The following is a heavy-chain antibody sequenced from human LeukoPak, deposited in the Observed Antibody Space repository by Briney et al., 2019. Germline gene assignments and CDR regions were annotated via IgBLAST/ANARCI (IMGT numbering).Heavy chain of an antibody. J-gene: IGHJ5*02. Sequence: ASVKVSCKVSGYTLTELSMHWVRQAPGKGLEWMGGFDPEDGETIYAQKFQGRVTMTEDTSTDTAYMELSSLRSEDTAVYYCARGDCSSTSCYRGYNWFDPWGQGTLVTVSS. CDR2: FDPEDGET. CDR1: GYTLTELS. CDR3: ARGDCSSTSCYRGYNWFDP. V-gene: IGHV1-24*01. D-gene: IGHD2-2*01.